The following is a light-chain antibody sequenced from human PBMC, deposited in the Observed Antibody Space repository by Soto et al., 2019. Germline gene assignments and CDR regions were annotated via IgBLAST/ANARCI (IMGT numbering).Light chain of an antibody. CDR2: EVS. CDR3: SSYAGSNIVV. J-gene: IGLJ2*01. V-gene: IGLV2-8*01. CDR1: SSDVGGYNY. Sequence: QSVLTQPPSASGSPGQSVTISCTGTSSDVGGYNYVSWYQQHPAKAPKLMIYEVSKQPSGVPDRFSGSKSGNTASLTVSGLQAEDEADYYCSSYAGSNIVVFGGGTKLTVL.